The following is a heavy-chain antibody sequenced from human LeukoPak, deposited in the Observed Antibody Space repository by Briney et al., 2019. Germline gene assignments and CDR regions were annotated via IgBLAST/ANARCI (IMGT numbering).Heavy chain of an antibody. J-gene: IGHJ4*02. CDR1: GYTFTGYY. Sequence: ASVKVSCKASGYTFTGYYMHWVRQAPGQGLEWMGWINPNSGGTNYAQKFQGRVTMTRDTSISTAYMELSRLRSDDTAVYYCARNQYSSGWLRTSLFDYWGQGTLVTVSS. CDR2: INPNSGGT. D-gene: IGHD6-19*01. CDR3: ARNQYSSGWLRTSLFDY. V-gene: IGHV1-2*02.